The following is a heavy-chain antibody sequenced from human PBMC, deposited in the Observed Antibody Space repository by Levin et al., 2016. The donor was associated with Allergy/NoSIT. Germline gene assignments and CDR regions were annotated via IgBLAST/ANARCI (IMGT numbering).Heavy chain of an antibody. Sequence: GGSLRLSCAASGFTFSSHAMHWVRQAPGKGLEWVTIISYDGSKKYYADSVKGRFTISRDNSRNTLYLQMSSLRLEDTAVYYCARDHGSGSYTPLPGDYWGQGTLVTVSS. J-gene: IGHJ4*02. CDR1: GFTFSSHA. CDR2: ISYDGSKK. D-gene: IGHD3-10*01. CDR3: ARDHGSGSYTPLPGDY. V-gene: IGHV3-30*03.